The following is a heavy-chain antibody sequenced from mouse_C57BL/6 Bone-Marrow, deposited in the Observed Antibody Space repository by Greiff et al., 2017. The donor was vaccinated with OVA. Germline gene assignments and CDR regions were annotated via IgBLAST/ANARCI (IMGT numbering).Heavy chain of an antibody. CDR2: IYPGDGDT. V-gene: IGHV1-82*01. Sequence: VQLQQSGPELVKPGASVKISCKASGYAFSSSWMNWVKQRPGKGLEWIGRIYPGDGDTNYNGKFKGKATLTADKSSNTAYMQLSSLTSEDSAVYFCARWGFAYWGQGTLVTVSA. CDR3: ARWGFAY. CDR1: GYAFSSSW. J-gene: IGHJ3*01.